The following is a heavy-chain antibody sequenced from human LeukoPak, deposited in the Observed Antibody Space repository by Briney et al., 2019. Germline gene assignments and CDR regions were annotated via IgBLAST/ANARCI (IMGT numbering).Heavy chain of an antibody. CDR3: ARGGSPPEALGDAFDI. J-gene: IGHJ3*02. Sequence: WGSLRLSCAASGFTFSSYWMHWVRQAPGKGLVRVSRINSDGSDTIYADSVKGRFTISRDNAKNTLSLQMNSLRVEDTAVYFCARGGSPPEALGDAFDIWGQATMATVSS. CDR2: INSDGSDT. V-gene: IGHV3-74*01. D-gene: IGHD1-26*01. CDR1: GFTFSSYW.